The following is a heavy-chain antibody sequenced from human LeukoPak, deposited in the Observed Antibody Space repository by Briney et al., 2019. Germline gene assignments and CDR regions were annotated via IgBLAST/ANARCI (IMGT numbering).Heavy chain of an antibody. CDR1: GGTFSSYA. CDR2: IIPIFGTA. CDR3: ARDRVVSYEAPGYGAFDI. J-gene: IGHJ3*02. Sequence: ASVKVSCKASGGTFSSYAISWVRQAPGQGLEWMGGIIPIFGTANYAQKFQGRVTITTDESTSAAYMELSSLRSEDTAVYYCARDRVVSYEAPGYGAFDIWGQGTMVTVSS. V-gene: IGHV1-69*05. D-gene: IGHD2-15*01.